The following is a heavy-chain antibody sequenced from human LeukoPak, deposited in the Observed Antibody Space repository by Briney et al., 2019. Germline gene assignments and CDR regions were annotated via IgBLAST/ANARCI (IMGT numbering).Heavy chain of an antibody. CDR1: GFTFSNAW. CDR2: IKSKTDGGTT. V-gene: IGHV3-15*01. D-gene: IGHD3-3*01. Sequence: TGGSLRLSCAASGFTFSNAWMSWVRQAPGKGLEWVGRIKSKTDGGTTDYAAPVKGRFTISRDDSKNTLYLQMNSLKTEDTAEYYCTTDLEEVESYYMDVWGKGTTVTVSS. CDR3: TTDLEEVESYYMDV. J-gene: IGHJ6*03.